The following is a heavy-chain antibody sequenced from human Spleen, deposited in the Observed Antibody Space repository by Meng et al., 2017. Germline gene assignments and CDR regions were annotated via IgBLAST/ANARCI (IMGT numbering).Heavy chain of an antibody. J-gene: IGHJ3*02. D-gene: IGHD4-17*01. CDR1: GYTFTSYA. CDR3: SRDLTTVTTIGAFEI. CDR2: INAGNGNT. V-gene: IGHV1-3*01. Sequence: ASVKVSCKGSGYTFTSYAMHWVRQAPGQRLEWMGWINAGNGNTKYSQKFQGRVTITRDTSASTAYMELSSLRSEDTAVYYCSRDLTTVTTIGAFEIWGQGTMVTVSS.